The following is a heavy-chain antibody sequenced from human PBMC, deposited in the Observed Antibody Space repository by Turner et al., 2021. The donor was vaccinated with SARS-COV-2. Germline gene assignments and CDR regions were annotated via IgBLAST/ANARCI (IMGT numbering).Heavy chain of an antibody. CDR3: ASRTFTSGWSYFDH. Sequence: QLQLQESGPGLVRPSETLSLTCSVSGAPISNDDYYWDWIRQSPGKGLEWIGSAYFRGDTYSNPSLKSRLTISVASSQNLFSLRLSSMTAADTAIYYCASRTFTSGWSYFDHWGQGALVTVSS. D-gene: IGHD6-19*01. V-gene: IGHV4-39*01. CDR2: AYFRGDT. CDR1: GAPISNDDYY. J-gene: IGHJ4*02.